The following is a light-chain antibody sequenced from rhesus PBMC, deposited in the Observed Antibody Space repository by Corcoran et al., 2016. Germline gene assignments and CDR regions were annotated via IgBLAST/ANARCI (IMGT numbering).Light chain of an antibody. CDR2: GAS. CDR1: QSVSSY. J-gene: IGKJ2*01. CDR3: YQQSSGYS. V-gene: IGKV3-10*01. Sequence: QVILTQSPATLSLSPGERATLSCRASQSVSSYLAWYQQKPGQAPRLLIYGASSRATGIPDRFSGSGSGTEFTLTISSLEPEDVGVYHCYQQSSGYSFGQGTKVEIK.